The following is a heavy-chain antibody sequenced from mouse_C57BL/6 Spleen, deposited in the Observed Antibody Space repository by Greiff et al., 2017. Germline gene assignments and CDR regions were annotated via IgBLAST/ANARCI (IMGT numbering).Heavy chain of an antibody. CDR2: IDPEDGET. Sequence: VQLQQSGAELVKPGASVKLSCTASGFNIKDYYMHWVKQRTEQGLEWIGRIDPEDGETKYAPKFQGKATITADTSSTTAYLQRSSLTSEDTAVSYCASEMEGSSFYWYFDVWGTGTTVTVSS. D-gene: IGHD1-1*01. J-gene: IGHJ1*03. V-gene: IGHV14-2*01. CDR1: GFNIKDYY. CDR3: ASEMEGSSFYWYFDV.